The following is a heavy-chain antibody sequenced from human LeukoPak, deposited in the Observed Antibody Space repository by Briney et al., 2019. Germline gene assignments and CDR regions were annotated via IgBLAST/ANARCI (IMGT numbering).Heavy chain of an antibody. D-gene: IGHD2-2*01. CDR3: ARESKYGDAFDI. CDR1: GFTFSSNH. J-gene: IGHJ3*02. V-gene: IGHV3-66*01. Sequence: GGSLRLSCVVSGFTFSSNHMNWVRQAPGKGLEWVSIIYNGGSTNYADSVKGRFTISRDTSKNTVFLQMDSLRAEDTAVYYCARESKYGDAFDIWGQGTMVTVSS. CDR2: IYNGGST.